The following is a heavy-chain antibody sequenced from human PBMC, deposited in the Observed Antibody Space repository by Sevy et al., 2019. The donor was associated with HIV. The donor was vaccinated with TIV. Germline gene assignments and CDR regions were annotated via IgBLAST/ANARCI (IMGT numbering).Heavy chain of an antibody. J-gene: IGHJ4*02. V-gene: IGHV3-23*01. CDR2: ISGSGGNT. CDR3: AKEPPASTPYFDY. Sequence: GGSLRLSCAASGFTFSSYAMSWVRQAPGKGLEWVSAISGSGGNTYYADSVKGRFTISRDDSKNTLYLQMNSLRAEDMALYYCAKEPPASTPYFDYWGQGTLVTVSS. CDR1: GFTFSSYA.